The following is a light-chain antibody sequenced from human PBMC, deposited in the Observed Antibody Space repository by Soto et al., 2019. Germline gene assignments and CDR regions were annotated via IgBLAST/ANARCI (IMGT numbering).Light chain of an antibody. Sequence: QSVLTQPPSVSAAPGRKVTISSFGRSSNIGNNYVSWYQQLPGTAPKLLIYENNKRPSGIPDRFSGSKSGTSATLGITGLQTGDEADYYCGTWDSSLSAYVFGTGTKVTVL. CDR3: GTWDSSLSAYV. CDR2: ENN. J-gene: IGLJ1*01. CDR1: SSNIGNNY. V-gene: IGLV1-51*02.